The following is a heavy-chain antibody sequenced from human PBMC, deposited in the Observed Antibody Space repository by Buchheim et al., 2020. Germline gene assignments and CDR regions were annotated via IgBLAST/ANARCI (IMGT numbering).Heavy chain of an antibody. CDR2: ISSSGSSI. D-gene: IGHD5-12*01. V-gene: IGHV3-11*01. CDR3: ATSPPLVATYLNYYYGMDV. CDR1: GFTFSDYY. J-gene: IGHJ6*02. Sequence: QVQLVESGGGLVKPGESLRLSCAASGFTFSDYYMSWIRQAPGKGLEWVSYISSSGSSIYHADSVKGRFTISRDNAKSSLYLQMNSLRAEDTAVYYCATSPPLVATYLNYYYGMDVWGQGTT.